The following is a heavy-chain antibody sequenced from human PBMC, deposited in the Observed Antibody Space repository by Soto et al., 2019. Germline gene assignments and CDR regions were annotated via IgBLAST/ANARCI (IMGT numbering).Heavy chain of an antibody. CDR2: ISSGGTTT. CDR3: AADPYYYDSAY. V-gene: IGHV3-11*01. J-gene: IGHJ4*02. Sequence: GSLRLSCAASGLTFSQHYMTWIRQAPGKGLEWVSKISSGGTTTYYADSVKGRFTVSRDNAKNSVYLQMDSLRAEDTAVYYCAADPYYYDSAYWGQGTLVTSPQ. D-gene: IGHD3-3*01. CDR1: GLTFSQHY.